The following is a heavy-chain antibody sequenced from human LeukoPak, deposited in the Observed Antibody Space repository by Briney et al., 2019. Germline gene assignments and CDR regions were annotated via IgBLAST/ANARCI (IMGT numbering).Heavy chain of an antibody. CDR1: GGTFSSYA. CDR2: IIPIFGTA. V-gene: IGHV1-69*05. J-gene: IGHJ4*02. CDR3: ARDRCSSTSCYADLSSFDY. Sequence: ASVKVSCKASGGTFSSYAISWVRQAPGQGLEWMGGIIPIFGTANYAQKFQGRVTITTDESTSTAYMELSSLRSEDTAVYYCARDRCSSTSCYADLSSFDYWGQGTLVTVSS. D-gene: IGHD2-2*01.